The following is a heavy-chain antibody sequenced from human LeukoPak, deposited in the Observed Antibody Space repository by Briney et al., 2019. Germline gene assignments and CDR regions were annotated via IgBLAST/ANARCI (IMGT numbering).Heavy chain of an antibody. V-gene: IGHV3-33*06. CDR2: IWYDGSNK. Sequence: GGSLRLSCAASGFTFSSYGMHWVRQAPGKGLEWVVVIWYDGSNKYYADSVKGRFTISRDNSKNTLYLQMNSLRAEDTAVYYCAKEMVVPAANYFDYWGQGTLVTVSS. J-gene: IGHJ4*02. CDR3: AKEMVVPAANYFDY. CDR1: GFTFSSYG. D-gene: IGHD2-2*01.